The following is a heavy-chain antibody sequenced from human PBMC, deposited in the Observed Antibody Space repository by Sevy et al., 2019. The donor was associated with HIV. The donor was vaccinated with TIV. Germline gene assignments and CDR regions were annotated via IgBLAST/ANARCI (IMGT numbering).Heavy chain of an antibody. CDR3: ARDRVSGSYSLFDY. Sequence: GGSLRLSCAPSGFTFSSYWMSWVRQAPGKGLEWVANIKQDGSEKYYVDSVKGRFTISRDNAKNSLYLQMNSLRAEDTTVYYCARDRVSGSYSLFDYWGQGTLVTVSS. CDR1: GFTFSSYW. V-gene: IGHV3-7*01. J-gene: IGHJ4*02. D-gene: IGHD1-26*01. CDR2: IKQDGSEK.